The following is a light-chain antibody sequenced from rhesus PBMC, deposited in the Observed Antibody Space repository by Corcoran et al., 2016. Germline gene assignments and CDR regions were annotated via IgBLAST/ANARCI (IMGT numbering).Light chain of an antibody. CDR1: QGISSY. V-gene: IGKV1-28*02. Sequence: DIQMTQSPSSLSASVGDTVTITCRASQGISSYLNWFQQKPGKAPKLLIYAASSLESGVPSRFSGSGSGTDFTLTVSSLQPEDFAVYYCLQHKSYPWTFGQGTKVEIK. CDR3: LQHKSYPWT. J-gene: IGKJ1*01. CDR2: AAS.